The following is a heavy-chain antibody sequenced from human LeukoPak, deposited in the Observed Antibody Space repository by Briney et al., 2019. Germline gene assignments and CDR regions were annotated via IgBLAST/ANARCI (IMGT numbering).Heavy chain of an antibody. CDR2: INHSGST. J-gene: IGHJ3*02. Sequence: SETLSLTCAVYGGSFRGYYWSWIRQPPGKGLEWIGEINHSGSTNYNPSLKSRVTISVDTSKNQFSLKLSSVTAADTAVYYCARGHFYDYIWGSYRPDAFDIWGQGTMVTVSS. V-gene: IGHV4-34*01. CDR1: GGSFRGYY. D-gene: IGHD3-16*02. CDR3: ARGHFYDYIWGSYRPDAFDI.